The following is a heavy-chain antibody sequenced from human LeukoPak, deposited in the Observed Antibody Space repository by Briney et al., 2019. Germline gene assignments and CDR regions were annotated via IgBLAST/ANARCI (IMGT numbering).Heavy chain of an antibody. J-gene: IGHJ4*02. V-gene: IGHV3-11*01. CDR2: ISSSGSTI. CDR1: GFTFSDYY. D-gene: IGHD6-13*01. CDR3: ARAASSSWTDFAS. Sequence: GGSLRLSCAASGFTFSDYYMSWIRQAPGKGLEWVSYISSSGSTIYYADSVKGRFTISRDNARNSLYLQMNSLRAEDTAVYYCARAASSSWTDFASWGQGTLVTVSS.